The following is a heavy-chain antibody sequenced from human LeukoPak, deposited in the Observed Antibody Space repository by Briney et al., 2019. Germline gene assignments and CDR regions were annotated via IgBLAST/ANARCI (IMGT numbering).Heavy chain of an antibody. J-gene: IGHJ4*02. D-gene: IGHD6-19*01. V-gene: IGHV1-2*02. CDR2: INPNSGGT. CDR3: ARDCGAVALDY. CDR1: GYTFTDYY. Sequence: ASATVSFKASGYTFTDYYMHWVRQAPGQGLEGMGWINPNSGGTNYTQKFQGRVTMTRDTSISTAFMELSRLRSADTAVFYCARDCGAVALDYWGQGTLVTVSS.